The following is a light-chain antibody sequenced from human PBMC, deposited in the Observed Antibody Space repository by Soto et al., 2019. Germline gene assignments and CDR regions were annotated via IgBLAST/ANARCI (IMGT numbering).Light chain of an antibody. CDR1: SGHSSYI. J-gene: IGLJ1*01. V-gene: IGLV4-60*02. CDR3: EPWESNTHV. Sequence: QPVLTQSSSASASLGSSVKLTCTLSSGHSSYIIAWHQQQPGKAPRYLMKLEGSGSYNKGSGVPDRFSGSSSGADRYLTIANLHFEDEADYYCEPWESNTHVFGPGTKLPAL. CDR2: LEGSGSY.